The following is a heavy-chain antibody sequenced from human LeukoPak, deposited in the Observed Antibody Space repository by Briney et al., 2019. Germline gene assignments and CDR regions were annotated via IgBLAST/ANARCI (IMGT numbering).Heavy chain of an antibody. CDR1: GYTFYSYG. Sequence: ASVKVSCTASGYTFYSYGISWVRQAPGQGLEWMAWISVYNDNRRYAQNFQGRVTLTTDKSTSTAYMELRSLKSDDTATYYCVRDGRFEYSHFYYFDYWGQGTQVTVSS. CDR2: ISVYNDNR. CDR3: VRDGRFEYSHFYYFDY. D-gene: IGHD5-12*01. J-gene: IGHJ4*02. V-gene: IGHV1-18*01.